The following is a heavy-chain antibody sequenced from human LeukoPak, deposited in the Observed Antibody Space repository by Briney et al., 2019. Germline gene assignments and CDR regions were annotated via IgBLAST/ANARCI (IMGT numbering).Heavy chain of an antibody. D-gene: IGHD2-15*01. CDR3: ARVVVVVAATRYYYYGMDV. J-gene: IGHJ6*02. CDR1: GGSISGSSYY. V-gene: IGHV4-39*02. Sequence: SETLSLTCTVSGGSISGSSYYWGWIRQPPGKGLEWIGRIYYSGSTYYNPSLKSRVTISVDTSKNQFSLKLNSVTATDTAVYYCARVVVVVAATRYYYYGMDVWGQGTTVTVSS. CDR2: IYYSGST.